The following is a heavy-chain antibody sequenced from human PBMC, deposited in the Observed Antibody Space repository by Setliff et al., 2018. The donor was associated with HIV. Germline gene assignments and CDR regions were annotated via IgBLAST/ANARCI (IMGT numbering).Heavy chain of an antibody. CDR3: ASSRPPVWYFDY. J-gene: IGHJ4*02. CDR1: GFTVSSNY. CDR2: IYIGGST. D-gene: IGHD2-8*01. Sequence: GGSLRLSCAASGFTVSSNYMSWVRQAPGKGLEWVSVIYIGGSTHYADSVKGRFTISRDNSKNTLYLQMNSLRAEDTAVYYCASSRPPVWYFDYWGQGTLVTVSS. V-gene: IGHV3-66*01.